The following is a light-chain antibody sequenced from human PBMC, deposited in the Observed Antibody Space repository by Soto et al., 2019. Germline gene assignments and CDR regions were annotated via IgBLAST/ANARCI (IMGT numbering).Light chain of an antibody. J-gene: IGKJ5*01. V-gene: IGKV3-20*01. CDR1: QTVTSSY. Sequence: ESVLTQSPGTLSLSPGERATLSCRASQTVTSSYLAWYQQKPGQAPRLLIYGASTRATGLPARFSGSGSGTDFTLTISSLQSEDFATYYCQEYNDNSYTFGQGTRLEIK. CDR2: GAS. CDR3: QEYNDNSYT.